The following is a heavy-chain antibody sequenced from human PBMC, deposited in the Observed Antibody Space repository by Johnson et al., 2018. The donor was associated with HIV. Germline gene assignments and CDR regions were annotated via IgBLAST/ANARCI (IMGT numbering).Heavy chain of an antibody. V-gene: IGHV3-7*03. CDR2: IKQDGSEK. D-gene: IGHD4-23*01. Sequence: VQLVESGGGLVQPGGSLRLSCAASGFTFSSYWMSWVRQAPGKGLEWVANIKQDGSEKYYVDSVKGRFTISRDNAKNSLYLQMNSLRAEDTAVYYCARDRPLFGNPRAFDIWGQGTMVTVSS. CDR1: GFTFSSYW. CDR3: ARDRPLFGNPRAFDI. J-gene: IGHJ3*02.